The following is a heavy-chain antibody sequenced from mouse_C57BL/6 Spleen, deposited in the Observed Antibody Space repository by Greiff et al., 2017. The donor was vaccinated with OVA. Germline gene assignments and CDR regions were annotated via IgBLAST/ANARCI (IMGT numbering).Heavy chain of an antibody. D-gene: IGHD2-2*01. CDR2: INPSNGGT. V-gene: IGHV1-53*01. J-gene: IGHJ1*03. CDR1: GYTFTSYW. Sequence: QVQLQQPGPELVKPGASVKLSCKASGYTFTSYWMHWVKQRPGQGLEWIGIINPSNGGTNYNEKFKSKATLTVDNSSSTAYLQLSSLTSEDSAFYYCARSPYGYVGYFDVWGTGTTVTVSS. CDR3: ARSPYGYVGYFDV.